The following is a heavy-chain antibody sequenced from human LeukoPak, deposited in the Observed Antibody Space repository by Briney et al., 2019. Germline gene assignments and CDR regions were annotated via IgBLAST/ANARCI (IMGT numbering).Heavy chain of an antibody. CDR2: INPNNGGT. CDR1: GYTFTDHY. Sequence: ASVKVSCKASGYTFTDHYIHWVRQAHGQGLEWMGWINPNNGGTNYAQRFQGRVTMTRDTSISTAYMELNSLRSDDTAVYFCARAQYTYEDYWGQGTLVTVSS. V-gene: IGHV1-2*02. J-gene: IGHJ4*02. D-gene: IGHD5-18*01. CDR3: ARAQYTYEDY.